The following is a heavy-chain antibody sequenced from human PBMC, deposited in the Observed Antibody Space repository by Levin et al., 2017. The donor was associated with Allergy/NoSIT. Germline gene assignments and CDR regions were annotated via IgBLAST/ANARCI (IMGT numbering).Heavy chain of an antibody. D-gene: IGHD6-13*01. Sequence: GGSLRLSCAASGFTFSSYGMHWVRQAPGKGLEWVAVISYDGSNKYYADSVKGRFTISRDNSKNTLYLQMNSLRAEDTAVYYCAKDRALYSSSWYPYFDYWGQGTLVTVSS. CDR3: AKDRALYSSSWYPYFDY. CDR1: GFTFSSYG. V-gene: IGHV3-30*18. CDR2: ISYDGSNK. J-gene: IGHJ4*02.